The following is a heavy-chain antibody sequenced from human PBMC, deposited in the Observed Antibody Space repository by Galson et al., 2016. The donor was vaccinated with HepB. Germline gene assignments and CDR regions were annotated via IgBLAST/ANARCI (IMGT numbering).Heavy chain of an antibody. CDR1: GFSFNTYA. D-gene: IGHD4/OR15-4a*01. J-gene: IGHJ5*02. CDR2: ISYSGVTT. V-gene: IGHV3-23*01. CDR3: AREIGGSTMASHWFHP. Sequence: SLRLSCAASGFSFNTYAMSWVRQAPGKGLEWVSSISYSGVTTYYAGSVKGRFTLSRDNSKNTLYLQMNSLRDEDTAVYYCAREIGGSTMASHWFHPWGQGTLVTVSS.